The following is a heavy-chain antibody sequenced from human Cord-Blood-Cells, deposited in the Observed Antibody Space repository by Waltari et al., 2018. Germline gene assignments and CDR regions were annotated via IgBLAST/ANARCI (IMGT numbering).Heavy chain of an antibody. CDR2: FDPEDGET. CDR3: ATRFGVVPAALKAFDI. Sequence: QVPLVQSGAEVKKPGASVKVSCKVSGYTLTELSMHWVRPAPGKGLEWMGGFDPEDGETIYAQKFQGRVNMNEDTSTDTAYMELSSLRSEDTAVYYCATRFGVVPAALKAFDIWGQGTMVTVSS. J-gene: IGHJ3*02. D-gene: IGHD2-2*01. V-gene: IGHV1-24*01. CDR1: GYTLTELS.